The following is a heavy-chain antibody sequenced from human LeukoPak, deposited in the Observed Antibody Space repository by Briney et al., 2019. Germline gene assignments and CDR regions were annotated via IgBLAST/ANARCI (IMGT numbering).Heavy chain of an antibody. V-gene: IGHV3-74*01. CDR2: VDVHGQGT. CDR3: ARSNYDSTTFYYHFDL. J-gene: IGHJ4*02. CDR1: GFTFSSYW. D-gene: IGHD2/OR15-2a*01. Sequence: GGSLRLSCAASGFTFSSYWMHWVRQAPGKGPVWVSRVDVHGQGTAYADSVKGRFTISRDNAMNTLSLQMNSLSAEDTAVYYCARSNYDSTTFYYHFDLWGQGTLVTVSS.